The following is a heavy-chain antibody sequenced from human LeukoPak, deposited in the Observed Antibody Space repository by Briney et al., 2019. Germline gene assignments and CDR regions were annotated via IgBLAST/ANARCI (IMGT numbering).Heavy chain of an antibody. V-gene: IGHV1-69*13. CDR1: GCTFSSYT. J-gene: IGHJ6*03. CDR3: ASAPGRYYDILTGWYYYYYMDV. Sequence: SVKVSCKASGCTFSSYTISWVRQAPGQGLEWMGGIIPIFGTANYAQKFQGRVTITADESTSTAYMELSSLRSEDTAVYYCASAPGRYYDILTGWYYYYYMDVWGKGTTVTVSS. D-gene: IGHD3-9*01. CDR2: IIPIFGTA.